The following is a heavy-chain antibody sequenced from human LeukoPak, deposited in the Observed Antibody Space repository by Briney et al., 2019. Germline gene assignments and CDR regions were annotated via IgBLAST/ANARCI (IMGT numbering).Heavy chain of an antibody. Sequence: GGSLRLSCAASGFTFSSYAMSWVRQAPGKGLEWVSAIRGSGDSTTTYYADSVKGRFTISRDNSKNTLYLQMNSLRAEDTAVYYCARTPILNPVAELLWFGENPGAYYFDYWGQGTLVTVSS. J-gene: IGHJ4*02. D-gene: IGHD3-10*01. CDR3: ARTPILNPVAELLWFGENPGAYYFDY. CDR1: GFTFSSYA. CDR2: IRGSGDSTTT. V-gene: IGHV3-23*01.